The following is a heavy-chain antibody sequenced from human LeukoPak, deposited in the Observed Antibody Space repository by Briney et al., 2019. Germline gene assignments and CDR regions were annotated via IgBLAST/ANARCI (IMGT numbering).Heavy chain of an antibody. D-gene: IGHD3-10*01. J-gene: IGHJ5*02. CDR1: GGTFSSYA. V-gene: IGHV1-69*04. CDR3: ARAQGFGEFSSNWFDP. CDR2: IIPILGIA. Sequence: GASVTVSCTASGGTFSSYAISWVRQAPGQGLEWMGRIIPILGIANYAQKFQGRVTITADKSTSTAYMELSSLRSEDTAVYYCARAQGFGEFSSNWFDPWGQGTLVTVSS.